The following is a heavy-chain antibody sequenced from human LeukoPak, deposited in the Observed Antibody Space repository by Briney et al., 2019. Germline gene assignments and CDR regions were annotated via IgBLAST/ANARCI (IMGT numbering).Heavy chain of an antibody. CDR2: ISGSGANT. Sequence: GGSLRLSCAASGFTFNNYAMNWVRQAPVKGLEWVSSISGSGANTYYADSVKGRFTISRDNSKNTLYLQMNSLRAEDTAVYYCTKPARTDAFDIWGQGTMVTVSS. CDR3: TKPARTDAFDI. D-gene: IGHD1-14*01. J-gene: IGHJ3*02. V-gene: IGHV3-23*01. CDR1: GFTFNNYA.